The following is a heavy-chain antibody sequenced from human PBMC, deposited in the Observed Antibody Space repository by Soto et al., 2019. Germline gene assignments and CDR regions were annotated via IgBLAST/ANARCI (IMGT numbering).Heavy chain of an antibody. CDR3: ARDLPDYGDYVLKGDAFDI. CDR1: GYTFTSYG. V-gene: IGHV1-18*01. Sequence: QVPLVQSGAEVKKPGASVKVSCKASGYTFTSYGISWVRQAPGQGLEWMGWISAYNGNTNYAQKLQGRVTMTTDTSTSTAYMELRSLRSDDTAVCYCARDLPDYGDYVLKGDAFDIWGQGTMVTVSS. CDR2: ISAYNGNT. D-gene: IGHD4-17*01. J-gene: IGHJ3*02.